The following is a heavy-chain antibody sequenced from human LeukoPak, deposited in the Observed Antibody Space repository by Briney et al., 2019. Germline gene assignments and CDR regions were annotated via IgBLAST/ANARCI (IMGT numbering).Heavy chain of an antibody. J-gene: IGHJ2*01. D-gene: IGHD2-21*02. V-gene: IGHV3-9*01. Sequence: GRSLRLSCAASGFTFDDYAMHWVRQAPGKGLEWVSGISYNSDTIAYADSVKGRFTISRDNTKNSLYPQMNSLRTEDTALYYCAKDYCGGDWYSGWYFDLWGRGTLVTVSS. CDR1: GFTFDDYA. CDR2: ISYNSDTI. CDR3: AKDYCGGDWYSGWYFDL.